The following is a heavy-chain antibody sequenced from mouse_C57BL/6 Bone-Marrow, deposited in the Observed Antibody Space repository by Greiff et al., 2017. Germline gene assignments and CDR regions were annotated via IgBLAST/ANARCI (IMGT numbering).Heavy chain of an antibody. CDR2: ISSGGSYT. V-gene: IGHV5-6*01. CDR3: ASLGGSPPHYYGSSPAWFAY. D-gene: IGHD1-1*01. Sequence: EVMLVESGGDLVKPGGSLKLSCAASGFTFSSYGMSWVRQTPDKRLEWVATISSGGSYTYYPDSVKGRFTISRDNAKNTLYLQMSSLKSEDTAMYYCASLGGSPPHYYGSSPAWFAYWGQGTLVTVSA. CDR1: GFTFSSYG. J-gene: IGHJ3*01.